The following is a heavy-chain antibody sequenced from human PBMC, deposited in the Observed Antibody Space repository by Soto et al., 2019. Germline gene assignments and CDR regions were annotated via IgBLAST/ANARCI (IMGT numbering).Heavy chain of an antibody. CDR3: ASEYYDFWSGCFAY. CDR1: GGSISSGGYS. J-gene: IGHJ4*02. D-gene: IGHD3-3*01. V-gene: IGHV4-30-2*01. Sequence: SETLSLTCAVSGGSISSGGYSWSWIRQPPGKGLEWIGYIYHSGSTYYNPSLKSRVTISVDRSKNQFSLKLSSVTAADTAVYYCASEYYDFWSGCFAYWGQGTLVTVSS. CDR2: IYHSGST.